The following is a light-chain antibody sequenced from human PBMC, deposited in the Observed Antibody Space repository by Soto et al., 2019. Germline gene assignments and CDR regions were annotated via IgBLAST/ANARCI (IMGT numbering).Light chain of an antibody. J-gene: IGKJ4*01. CDR2: AAS. Sequence: EIVMTQSPATLSVSPGERATLSCRASQSVSGKLVWYQQKPGQAPRLLIYAASTRATGVPARFRAGGPGTEFPLTVSGLQLEHFAVYNFQQRYQWPCTFGEGNNVQTK. V-gene: IGKV3D-15*01. CDR1: QSVSGK. CDR3: QQRYQWPCT.